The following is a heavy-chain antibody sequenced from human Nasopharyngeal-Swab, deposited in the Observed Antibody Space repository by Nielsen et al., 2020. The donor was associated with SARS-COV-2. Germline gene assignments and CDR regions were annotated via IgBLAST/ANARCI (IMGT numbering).Heavy chain of an antibody. J-gene: IGHJ6*02. CDR1: GYTFTSYA. CDR3: ARVRDAYYDFWSGYAMDV. CDR2: INTNTGNP. V-gene: IGHV7-4-1*02. Sequence: ASVKVSCKASGYTFTSYAMNWVRQAPGQGLEWMGWINTNTGNPAYAQGFTGRFVFSLDTSVSTTYLQISSLKAEDTAVLYCARVRDAYYDFWSGYAMDVWGQGTTVTVSS. D-gene: IGHD3-3*01.